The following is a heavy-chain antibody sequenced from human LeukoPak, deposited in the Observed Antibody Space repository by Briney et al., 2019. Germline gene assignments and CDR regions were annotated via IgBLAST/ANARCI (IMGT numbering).Heavy chain of an antibody. CDR2: IGGVSESF. D-gene: IGHD3-22*01. J-gene: IGHJ4*02. V-gene: IGHV3-23*01. Sequence: PGGSLRLSCAASGFIFSNYAMTWVRQAPGKGLEWVSIIGGVSESFYYADSVKGRFTVSRDNSKDTLYLQINSLRDEDTAVYYCAKSSYYDSSGYYREYYFDYWGQGTLVTVSS. CDR1: GFIFSNYA. CDR3: AKSSYYDSSGYYREYYFDY.